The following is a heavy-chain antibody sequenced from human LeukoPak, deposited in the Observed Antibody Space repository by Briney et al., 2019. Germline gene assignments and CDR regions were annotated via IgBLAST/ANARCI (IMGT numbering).Heavy chain of an antibody. Sequence: SVKVSCKASGDTFNNNAINWVRQAPGQGLEWMGSIIPIFGTPNYVQKFEGRLTITADRSTTTAYMELSSLRAEDTAVYYCARDTNMILLDYWGQGTLITVSS. CDR3: ARDTNMILLDY. CDR1: GDTFNNNA. D-gene: IGHD3-22*01. CDR2: IIPIFGTP. J-gene: IGHJ4*02. V-gene: IGHV1-69*06.